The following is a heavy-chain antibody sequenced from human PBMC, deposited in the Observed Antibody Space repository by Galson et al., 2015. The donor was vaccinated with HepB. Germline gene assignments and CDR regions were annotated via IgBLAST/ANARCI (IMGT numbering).Heavy chain of an antibody. CDR1: GFSLSSYW. J-gene: IGHJ4*02. V-gene: IGHV3-74*01. CDR3: ARVLARGVIPRDSDS. D-gene: IGHD3-10*01. Sequence: SLRLSCAASGFSLSSYWMHWVRQAPGKGLVWVSRINRDGRSISYADSVKGRFTISRDNAKNTLYLQMNSLRAEDTAVYYCARVLARGVIPRDSDSWGQGTLVTVSS. CDR2: INRDGRSI.